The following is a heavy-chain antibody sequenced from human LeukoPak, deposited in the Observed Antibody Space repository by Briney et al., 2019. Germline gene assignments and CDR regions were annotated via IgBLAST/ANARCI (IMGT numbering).Heavy chain of an antibody. Sequence: GGSLRLSCAASGFTFSSYSMNWVRRAPGKGLEGVSYISSSSSTIYYADSVKGRFTISRDNAKNSLYLQMNSLRAEDTAVYYCARSYGSGSSYYFDYCGQGTLVTVSS. J-gene: IGHJ4*02. CDR2: ISSSSSTI. CDR3: ARSYGSGSSYYFDY. V-gene: IGHV3-48*01. D-gene: IGHD3-10*01. CDR1: GFTFSSYS.